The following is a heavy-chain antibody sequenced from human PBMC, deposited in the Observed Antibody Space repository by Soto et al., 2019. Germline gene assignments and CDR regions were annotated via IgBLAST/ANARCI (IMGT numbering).Heavy chain of an antibody. CDR3: ARSRRIQLWLNEDYYYYGMDV. Sequence: RGESLKISCKGSGYSFTSYWISWVRQMPGKGLEWMGRIDPSDSYTNYSPSFQGHVTISADKSISTAYLQWSSLKASDTAMYYCARSRRIQLWLNEDYYYYGMDVWGQGTTVTVS. V-gene: IGHV5-10-1*01. J-gene: IGHJ6*02. CDR2: IDPSDSYT. CDR1: GYSFTSYW. D-gene: IGHD5-18*01.